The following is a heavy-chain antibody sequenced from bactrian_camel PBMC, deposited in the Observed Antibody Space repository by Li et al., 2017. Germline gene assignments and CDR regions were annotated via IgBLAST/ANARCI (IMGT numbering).Heavy chain of an antibody. CDR2: IYSGDNST. V-gene: IGHV3S31*01. J-gene: IGHJ6*01. CDR3: AARVEIFGRCVISRQGAGFGY. Sequence: VQLVESGGGSVQAGGSLRLSCEVPSFTYSSKCMGWFRQALGKEREGIAVIYSGDNSTYYADDVKGRFTISQDNAKKMMSLQMNSLKPEDTAMYYCAARVEIFGRCVISRQGAGFGYWGQGTQVTVS. CDR1: SFTYSSKC. D-gene: IGHD1*01.